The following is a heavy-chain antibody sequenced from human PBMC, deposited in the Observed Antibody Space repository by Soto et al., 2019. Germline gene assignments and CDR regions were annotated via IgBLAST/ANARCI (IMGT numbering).Heavy chain of an antibody. Sequence: SETLSLTCTVSGGSISSYYWSWIRQPPGKGLEWIGYIYYSGSTNYNPSLKSRVTISVDTSKNQFSLKLSSVTAADTAVYYCASTRLLYRYGAYYMDVWGKGTTVTVSS. CDR3: ASTRLLYRYGAYYMDV. CDR2: IYYSGST. V-gene: IGHV4-59*01. D-gene: IGHD3-3*01. CDR1: GGSISSYY. J-gene: IGHJ6*03.